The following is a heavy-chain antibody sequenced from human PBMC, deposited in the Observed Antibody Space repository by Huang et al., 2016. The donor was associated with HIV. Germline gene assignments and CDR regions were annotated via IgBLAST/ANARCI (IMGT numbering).Heavy chain of an antibody. J-gene: IGHJ4*02. CDR3: ARDQGFTVTTEYYFDY. CDR2: IKEDGSEK. V-gene: IGHV3-7*01. D-gene: IGHD4-17*01. CDR1: GFTFSNSW. Sequence: EVQLVESGGGLVQPGGSLRLSCIASGFTFSNSWMTWVRQAPGKGLEGVDNIKEDGSEKNYVDSVKGRFTISRDNAKNSLYLQLNSLRAEDTALYYCARDQGFTVTTEYYFDYWGQGTLVTVSS.